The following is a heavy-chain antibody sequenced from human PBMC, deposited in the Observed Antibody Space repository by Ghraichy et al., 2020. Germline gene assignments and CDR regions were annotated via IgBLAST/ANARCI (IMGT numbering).Heavy chain of an antibody. D-gene: IGHD2-21*01. Sequence: GGSLRLSCAASGFTFDKFGMHWVRQAPGKGLEWVAVTSFDGGKAFYVDSVRGRFIISRDNSKNTLHLQLNSLRSEDTAIYYCARDPRDLAYVYFSGVDVLGRGTTVTV. J-gene: IGHJ6*02. CDR1: GFTFDKFG. CDR3: ARDPRDLAYVYFSGVDV. CDR2: TSFDGGKA. V-gene: IGHV3-30*03.